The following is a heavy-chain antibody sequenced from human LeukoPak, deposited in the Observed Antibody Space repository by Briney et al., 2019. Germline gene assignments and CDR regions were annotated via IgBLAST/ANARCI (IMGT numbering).Heavy chain of an antibody. Sequence: SGTLSLTCAVSSDSISNNNWWSWVRQPPGKGLEWIGEIFHSGDTNYKPSLKSRVTISVDKSKNQFSLKLSSVTAAGTAVYYCAGAHCGGDCYSGRAFDIWGQGTMVTVSS. CDR2: IFHSGDT. CDR1: SDSISNNNW. J-gene: IGHJ3*02. D-gene: IGHD2-21*02. V-gene: IGHV4-4*02. CDR3: AGAHCGGDCYSGRAFDI.